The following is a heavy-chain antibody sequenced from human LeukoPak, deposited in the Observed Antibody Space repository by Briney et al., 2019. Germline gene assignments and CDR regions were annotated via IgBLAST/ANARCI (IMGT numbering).Heavy chain of an antibody. D-gene: IGHD1-26*01. CDR2: IIPIFGTA. V-gene: IGHV1-69*05. Sequence: ASVKVSCKASGGTFSSYAISWVRQAPGQGLEWMGGIIPIFGTANYAQKFQGRVTITTDESTSTAYMELSSLRSEDTAVYYCARGSMQWELPYYFDYWGQGTLVTVSS. CDR3: ARGSMQWELPYYFDY. J-gene: IGHJ4*02. CDR1: GGTFSSYA.